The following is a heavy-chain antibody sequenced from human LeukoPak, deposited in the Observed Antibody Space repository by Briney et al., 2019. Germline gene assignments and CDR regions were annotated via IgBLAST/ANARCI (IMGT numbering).Heavy chain of an antibody. Sequence: GGSLRLSCAASGFTFSSYGMHWVRQAPGKGLEWVAVIWYDGSNKYYADSVKGRFTISRDNSKNTLHLQMNSLRAEDTAVYYCARPHVDTAMVDYWGQGTLVTVSS. CDR2: IWYDGSNK. D-gene: IGHD5-18*01. CDR1: GFTFSSYG. J-gene: IGHJ4*02. CDR3: ARPHVDTAMVDY. V-gene: IGHV3-33*01.